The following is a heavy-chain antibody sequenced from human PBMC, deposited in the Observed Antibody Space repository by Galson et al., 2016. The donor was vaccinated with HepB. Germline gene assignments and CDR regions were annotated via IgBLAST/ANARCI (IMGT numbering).Heavy chain of an antibody. V-gene: IGHV3-30*18. D-gene: IGHD3-10*01. CDR2: ISYDGNNK. CDR1: GFTFSNYG. CDR3: ANALTFFGSGSYVDYFYTMDV. J-gene: IGHJ6*02. Sequence: SLRLSCAASGFTFSNYGMHWVRQAPGKGLEWVAFISYDGNNKFYADSVRGRFTIARDISKNTLYLLMNSLRAEDTAVYYCANALTFFGSGSYVDYFYTMDVWGQGTTVTVSS.